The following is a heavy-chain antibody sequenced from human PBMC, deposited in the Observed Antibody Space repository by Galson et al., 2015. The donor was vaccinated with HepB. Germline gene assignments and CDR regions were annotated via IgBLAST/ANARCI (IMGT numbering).Heavy chain of an antibody. V-gene: IGHV4-34*01. D-gene: IGHD3-3*01. J-gene: IGHJ3*01. CDR2: INHRGSS. CDR1: GGSFSSYY. CDR3: AGAVPPRHVAFGVDMNYAFHMDV. Sequence: SETLSLTCAVYGGSFSSYYWSWIRLPPGQGLEWIGEINHRGSSNCKPSLKRRVTMAVDTTKNQFSLKLSSVTAADTAIYYCAGAVPPRHVAFGVDMNYAFHMDVWGQGTLVTVSS.